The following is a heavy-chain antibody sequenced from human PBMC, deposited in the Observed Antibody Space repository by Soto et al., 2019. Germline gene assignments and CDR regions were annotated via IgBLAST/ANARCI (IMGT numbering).Heavy chain of an antibody. Sequence: GGSLRLSCAASGFTFSSYGMHWVRQAPGKGLEWVAVIWYDGSNKYYADSVKGRFTISRDNSKNTLYLQMNSLRAEDTAVYYCAGDFYGGGYYYYYYGMDVWGQGTTVTVSS. CDR1: GFTFSSYG. J-gene: IGHJ6*02. D-gene: IGHD3-10*01. CDR2: IWYDGSNK. CDR3: AGDFYGGGYYYYYYGMDV. V-gene: IGHV3-33*01.